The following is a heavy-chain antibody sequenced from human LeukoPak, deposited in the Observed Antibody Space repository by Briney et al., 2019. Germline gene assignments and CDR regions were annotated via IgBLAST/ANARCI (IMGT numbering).Heavy chain of an antibody. V-gene: IGHV3-23*01. J-gene: IGHJ4*02. Sequence: GGSLRLSCAASRFTFSSYAMSWVRQAPGKGLEWVSVISGSGGSTYYADSVKGRFTISRDNSKNTLYLQMNSLRAEDTAVYYCAKDRTGSSGSYYDLDYWGQGTLVTVSS. CDR2: ISGSGGST. CDR3: AKDRTGSSGSYYDLDY. CDR1: RFTFSSYA. D-gene: IGHD3-22*01.